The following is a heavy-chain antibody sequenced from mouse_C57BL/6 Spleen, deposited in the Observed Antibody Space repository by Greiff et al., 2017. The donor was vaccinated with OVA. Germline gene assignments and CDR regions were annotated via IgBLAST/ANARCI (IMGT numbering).Heavy chain of an antibody. J-gene: IGHJ2*01. CDR2: IDPSDSET. V-gene: IGHV1-52*01. D-gene: IGHD1-1*01. CDR1: GYTFTSYW. CDR3: ASPRGSSYGFDY. Sequence: QVQLQQSGAELVRPGSSVKLSCKASGYTFTSYWMHWVKQRPIQGLEWIGNIDPSDSETHYNQKFKDKATLTVYKSSSTAYMQLSSLTSEDSAVYYCASPRGSSYGFDYWGQGTTLTVSS.